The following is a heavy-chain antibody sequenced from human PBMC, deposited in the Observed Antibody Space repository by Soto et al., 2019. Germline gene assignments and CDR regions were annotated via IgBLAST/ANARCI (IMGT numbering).Heavy chain of an antibody. CDR3: ASLNWNFGWFDP. Sequence: SETLSLTCTVSGGSISSSSYYWGWIRQPPGKGLEWIGSIYYSGSTYYNPSLKSRVTISVDTSKNQFSLKLSSVTAADTAVYYCASLNWNFGWFDPWGQGTLVTVSP. V-gene: IGHV4-39*01. CDR1: GGSISSSSYY. J-gene: IGHJ5*02. CDR2: IYYSGST. D-gene: IGHD1-7*01.